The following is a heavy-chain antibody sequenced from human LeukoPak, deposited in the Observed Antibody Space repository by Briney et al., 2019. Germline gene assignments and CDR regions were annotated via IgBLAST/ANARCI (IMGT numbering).Heavy chain of an antibody. V-gene: IGHV3-11*04. D-gene: IGHD2-8*01. J-gene: IGHJ5*02. CDR2: ISSSGSTI. CDR1: GFNFSDYY. CDR3: AREELMVYAIGGNWFDP. Sequence: GGALLLSCSTHGFNFSDYYMSRIRQAPGKGLERVSYISSSGSTIYYADSVKGRFTISRDNAKNSLYLQMNRLRAEDTAVYYCAREELMVYAIGGNWFDPWGQGTLVTVSS.